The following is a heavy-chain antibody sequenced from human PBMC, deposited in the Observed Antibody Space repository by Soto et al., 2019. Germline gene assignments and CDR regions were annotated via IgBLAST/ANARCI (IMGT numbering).Heavy chain of an antibody. CDR2: IYYSGNT. V-gene: IGHV4-59*08. Sequence: SETLSLTCTVSGGSITSYYWNWIRQPPGKGLESIGYIYYSGNTNYNPSLKSRVTISVDTSKNQFSLKLSSVTAADTAVYYCARGSPGYDYIWGSYRSGQFDYWGQGTLVTVSS. CDR3: ARGSPGYDYIWGSYRSGQFDY. D-gene: IGHD3-16*02. J-gene: IGHJ4*02. CDR1: GGSITSYY.